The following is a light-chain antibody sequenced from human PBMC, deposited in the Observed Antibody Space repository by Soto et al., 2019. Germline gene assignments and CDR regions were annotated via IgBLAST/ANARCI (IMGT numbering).Light chain of an antibody. Sequence: QSALTQPASVSGSPGQSITISCTGTRSDVGSYNLVSWYQQHPGKAPKLMVYEVNKRPSGISNRFSGSKSGDTASLTISGLQAEDEADYHCCSYAGSTTWVFGGGTKLTVL. CDR3: CSYAGSTTWV. CDR1: RSDVGSYNL. CDR2: EVN. V-gene: IGLV2-23*02. J-gene: IGLJ3*02.